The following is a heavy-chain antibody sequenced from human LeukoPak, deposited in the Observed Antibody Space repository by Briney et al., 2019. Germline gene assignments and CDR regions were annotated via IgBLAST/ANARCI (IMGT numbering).Heavy chain of an antibody. CDR2: IKSKTDGGTT. D-gene: IGHD3-10*01. Sequence: GGSFRLSCAASGFTFSNAWMSWVRRAPGKGLEWVGRIKSKTDGGTTDYAAPVKGRFTISRDDSKNTLYLQMNSLKTEDTAVYYCTTDDHYGSVDRDYWGQGTLVTVSS. V-gene: IGHV3-15*01. CDR3: TTDDHYGSVDRDY. J-gene: IGHJ4*02. CDR1: GFTFSNAW.